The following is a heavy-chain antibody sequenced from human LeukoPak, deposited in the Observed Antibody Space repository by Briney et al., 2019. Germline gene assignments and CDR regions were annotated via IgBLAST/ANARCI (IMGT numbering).Heavy chain of an antibody. Sequence: ASVKVSCKASGYTFTSYGISWVRQAPGQGLEWMGWINPNSGGTNYAQKFQGRVTMTRDTSISTAYMELSRLRSDDTAVYYCARERGYYYYYTDVWGKGTTVTVSS. CDR3: ARERGYYYYYTDV. CDR2: INPNSGGT. CDR1: GYTFTSYG. J-gene: IGHJ6*03. D-gene: IGHD3-10*01. V-gene: IGHV1-2*02.